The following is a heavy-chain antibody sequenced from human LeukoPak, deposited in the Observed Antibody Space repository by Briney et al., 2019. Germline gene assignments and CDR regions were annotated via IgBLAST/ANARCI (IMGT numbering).Heavy chain of an antibody. D-gene: IGHD2-15*01. Sequence: TGGSLRLSCAASGFTFSSCAMHWVRQAPGKGLEWVAVISYDGSNKYYADSVKGRFTISRDNSKNTLYLQMNSLRAEDTAVYYCARDTRKNFDYWGQGALVTVSS. CDR3: ARDTRKNFDY. J-gene: IGHJ4*02. V-gene: IGHV3-30*04. CDR2: ISYDGSNK. CDR1: GFTFSSCA.